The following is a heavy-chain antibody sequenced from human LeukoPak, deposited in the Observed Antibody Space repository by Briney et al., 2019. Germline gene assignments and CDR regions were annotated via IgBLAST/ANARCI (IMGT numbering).Heavy chain of an antibody. D-gene: IGHD3-10*01. CDR3: AREGYYGSGSPPSLYFDY. CDR1: GFTFSSYW. V-gene: IGHV3-74*01. J-gene: IGHJ4*02. Sequence: GSLRLSCAASGFTFSSYWMHWVRQAPGKGLVWVSRINSDGSSTSYADSVKGRFTISRDNSRSTLYLQMNSLRPEDTAIYYCAREGYYGSGSPPSLYFDYWGQGTLVTVSS. CDR2: INSDGSST.